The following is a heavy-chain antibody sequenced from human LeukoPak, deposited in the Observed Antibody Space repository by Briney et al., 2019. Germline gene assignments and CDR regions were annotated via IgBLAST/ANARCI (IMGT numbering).Heavy chain of an antibody. CDR3: ARVTFTMTVVLFDV. J-gene: IGHJ3*01. V-gene: IGHV4-59*11. CDR1: SGSMSSHY. D-gene: IGHD3-22*01. Sequence: SGTLSLTCTVSSGSMSSHYWSWIRQPPGKGLEWIGYIYYSGSTNCNPWSTNYNSSLKSRVTISVDTSKNQFSLKLSSVAAADTAVYYCARVTFTMTVVLFDVWGQGTMVTVSS. CDR2: IYYSGST.